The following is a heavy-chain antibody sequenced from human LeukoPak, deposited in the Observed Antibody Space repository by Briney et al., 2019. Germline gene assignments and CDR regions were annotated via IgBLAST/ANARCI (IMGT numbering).Heavy chain of an antibody. CDR2: IYHSGST. CDR1: GGSISSGGYS. D-gene: IGHD4-17*01. J-gene: IGHJ4*02. V-gene: IGHV4-30-2*01. Sequence: PSETLSLTCAVSGGSISSGGYSWSWIRQPPGKGLEWIGYIYHSGSTYYNPSLKSRVTISVDRSKNQFSLKLCSVTAADTAVYYCARVSGDGSYFDYWGQGTLVTVSS. CDR3: ARVSGDGSYFDY.